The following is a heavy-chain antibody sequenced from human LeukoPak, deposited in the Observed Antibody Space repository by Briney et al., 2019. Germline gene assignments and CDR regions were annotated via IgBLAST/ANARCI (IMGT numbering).Heavy chain of an antibody. J-gene: IGHJ5*02. V-gene: IGHV1-8*01. CDR1: GYTFTSYD. CDR2: MNPNSGNT. Sequence: ASVKVSCKASGYTFTSYDINWVRRATGQGLEWMGWMNPNSGNTGYAQKFQGRVTMTRNTSISTAYMELSSLRSEDTAVYYCARGLLGYCSSTSCWTNWFDPWGQGTLVTVSS. CDR3: ARGLLGYCSSTSCWTNWFDP. D-gene: IGHD2-2*01.